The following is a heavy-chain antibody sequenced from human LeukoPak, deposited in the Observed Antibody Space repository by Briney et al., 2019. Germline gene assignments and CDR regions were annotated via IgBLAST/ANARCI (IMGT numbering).Heavy chain of an antibody. CDR3: GSGYSGYGGAFDI. D-gene: IGHD5-12*01. V-gene: IGHV5-51*01. CDR2: IYPGDSDT. CDR1: GYSFTSYW. Sequence: GGALKISCKGSGYSFTSYWIGWGRQMPGKGLGWMGIIYPGDSDTRYSPSFQGQVTISADKSISTAYLQWSSLKASDTAMYYCGSGYSGYGGAFDIWGQGTMVTVSS. J-gene: IGHJ3*02.